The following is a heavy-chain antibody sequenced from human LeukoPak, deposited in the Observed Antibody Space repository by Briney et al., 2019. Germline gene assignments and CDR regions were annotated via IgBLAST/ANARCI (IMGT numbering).Heavy chain of an antibody. Sequence: PSETLSPTCTVSGHSISSSRYYWGWLRQPPGKGLECFGNIHYSGGTCYDPSLKSRVTISVDTSKNQISMKLSSVTAAGTAVYYYARTGAATWKYYFDSWGQGTLVSVSS. CDR1: GHSISSSRYY. V-gene: IGHV4-39*01. CDR2: IHYSGGT. CDR3: ARTGAATWKYYFDS. D-gene: IGHD1-1*01. J-gene: IGHJ4*02.